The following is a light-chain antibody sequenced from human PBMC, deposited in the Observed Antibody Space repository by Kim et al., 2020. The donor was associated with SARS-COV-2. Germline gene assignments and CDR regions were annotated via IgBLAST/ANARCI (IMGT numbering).Light chain of an antibody. CDR1: SSDVGGYNY. J-gene: IGLJ1*01. CDR2: DVS. CDR3: SSYTSSSTF. Sequence: QSALTQPASVSGSPGQSITISCTGTSSDVGGYNYVSWYQQHPGKAPKLMIYDVSKRPSGVSNRFSGSKSGNTASLTISGLQAEDEADYYYSSYTSSSTFFGTGTKVTVL. V-gene: IGLV2-14*01.